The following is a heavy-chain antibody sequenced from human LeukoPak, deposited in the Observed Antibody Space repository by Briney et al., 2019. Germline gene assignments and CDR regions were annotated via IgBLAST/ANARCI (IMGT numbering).Heavy chain of an antibody. D-gene: IGHD2-15*01. CDR3: ARGAILLGFDP. V-gene: IGHV1-18*01. CDR1: GYTFTSCG. J-gene: IGHJ5*02. Sequence: PRASVKVSCKASGYTFTSCGISWVRQAPGQGLEWMGWTSAYNGNTNYAQKLQGRVAMTTDTSTSTAYMELRSLRSDDTAVYYCARGAILLGFDPWGQGTLVTVSS. CDR2: TSAYNGNT.